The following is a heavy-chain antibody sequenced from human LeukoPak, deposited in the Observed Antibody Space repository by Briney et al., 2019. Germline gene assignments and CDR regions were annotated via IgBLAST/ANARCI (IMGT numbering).Heavy chain of an antibody. CDR2: IKSKTDGGTT. D-gene: IGHD3-10*01. CDR3: TTVDLWFGDRDY. V-gene: IGHV3-15*01. Sequence: GGSLRLSCAASGFTFSNAWMSWVRQAPGKGLEWVCRIKSKTDGGTTDYAAPVKGRFTISRDDSKNTLYLQMNSLKTEDTAVYYCTTVDLWFGDRDYWGQGTLVTVSS. CDR1: GFTFSNAW. J-gene: IGHJ4*02.